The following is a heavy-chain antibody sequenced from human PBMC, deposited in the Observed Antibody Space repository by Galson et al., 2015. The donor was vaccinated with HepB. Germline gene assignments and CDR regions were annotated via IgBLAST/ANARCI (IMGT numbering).Heavy chain of an antibody. D-gene: IGHD4-17*01. Sequence: SLRLSCAASGFTFSTYGMHWVRQAPGKGLEWVALISNDGSNKYYADSVKGRFTISRDNSKNTLYLQMNSLRAEDTAVYYCAKDRSPTVTMEFDHWGQGTLVTVSS. J-gene: IGHJ4*02. CDR2: ISNDGSNK. CDR3: AKDRSPTVTMEFDH. CDR1: GFTFSTYG. V-gene: IGHV3-30*18.